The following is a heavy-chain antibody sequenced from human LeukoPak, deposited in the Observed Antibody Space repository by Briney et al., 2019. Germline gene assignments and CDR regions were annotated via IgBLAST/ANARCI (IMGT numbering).Heavy chain of an antibody. CDR2: IGSSSSYI. Sequence: GSLRLSCAASGFTFSSYSMNWVRQAPGKGLEWVSSIGSSSSYIYYADSVKGRFTISRDNAKNSLYLQMNSLRAEDTAVYYCARDPRAYYYGSGSYEPSDYWGQGTLVTVSS. CDR3: ARDPRAYYYGSGSYEPSDY. V-gene: IGHV3-21*01. J-gene: IGHJ4*02. D-gene: IGHD3-10*01. CDR1: GFTFSSYS.